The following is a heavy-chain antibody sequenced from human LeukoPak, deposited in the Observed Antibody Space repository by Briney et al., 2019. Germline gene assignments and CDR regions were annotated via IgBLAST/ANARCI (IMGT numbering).Heavy chain of an antibody. V-gene: IGHV4-61*01. CDR1: DDSVSSSYC. Sequence: SETLSLTCTVSDDSVSSSYCWSWIRQPPGKGLEWIEYIYYSGSTSYNPSLRSRVTISVDTSKNQLSLKLSSVTAADTAVYYCARVGNSSWYNFDYWGQGTLVTVSS. D-gene: IGHD6-13*01. CDR2: IYYSGST. J-gene: IGHJ4*02. CDR3: ARVGNSSWYNFDY.